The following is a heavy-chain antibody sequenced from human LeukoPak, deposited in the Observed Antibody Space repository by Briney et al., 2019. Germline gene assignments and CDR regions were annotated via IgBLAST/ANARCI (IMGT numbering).Heavy chain of an antibody. CDR1: GYTFTVYY. V-gene: IGHV1-2*02. J-gene: IGHJ6*03. D-gene: IGHD5-18*01. CDR2: INPNSGGT. CDR3: ANDRYSYGYRYYYMDV. Sequence: SVKVSCKASGYTFTVYYMHWVRQAPGQGLEWMGWINPNSGGTNYAQKFQGRVTMTRDTSISTAYMELSRLRSDDTAVYYCANDRYSYGYRYYYMDVWGKGTTVTVSS.